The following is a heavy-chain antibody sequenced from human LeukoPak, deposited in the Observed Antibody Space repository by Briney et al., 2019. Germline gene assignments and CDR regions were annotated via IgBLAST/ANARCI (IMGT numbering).Heavy chain of an antibody. CDR3: ARVGYCSSTSCYTGRYIDV. CDR1: GFTFSSYW. D-gene: IGHD2-2*02. J-gene: IGHJ6*03. CDR2: INSDGSST. Sequence: GGSLRLSCAASGFTFSSYWMHWVRQAPGKGLVWVSRINSDGSSTSYADSVKGRFTISRDNAKNTLYLQMNSLRAEDTAVYYCARVGYCSSTSCYTGRYIDVWGKGTTVTISS. V-gene: IGHV3-74*01.